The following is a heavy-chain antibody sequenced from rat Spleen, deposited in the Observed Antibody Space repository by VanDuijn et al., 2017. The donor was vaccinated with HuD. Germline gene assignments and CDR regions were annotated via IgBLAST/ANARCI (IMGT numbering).Heavy chain of an antibody. CDR1: GFIFSSFP. Sequence: EVQLVESGGGLVQPGRSMKLSCAASGFIFSSFPMAWVRQAPTQGLEWVATISSSGESTDCRDSVKGRFTLSRYNARRTLHLQMNSLRSEDTATYYCTRASYSGALMYTTDYWGQGVMVTVSS. D-gene: IGHD1-6*01. V-gene: IGHV5-46*01. CDR2: ISSSGEST. J-gene: IGHJ2*01. CDR3: TRASYSGALMYTTDY.